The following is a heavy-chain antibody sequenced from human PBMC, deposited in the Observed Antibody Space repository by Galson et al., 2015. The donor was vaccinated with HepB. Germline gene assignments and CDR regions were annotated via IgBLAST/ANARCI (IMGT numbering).Heavy chain of an antibody. CDR1: GFTFSDFH. Sequence: SLRLSCACSGFTFSDFHINWVRQAPGKGLEWISYISRSSGTMFYADAVKGRFTISRDNAKNSVFLHMNGLTIEDTGVYFCTKDRAQGRLGPPVFDDWCQGTLVTVSS. CDR3: TKDRAQGRLGPPVFDD. J-gene: IGHJ4*02. V-gene: IGHV3-48*04. CDR2: ISRSSGTM.